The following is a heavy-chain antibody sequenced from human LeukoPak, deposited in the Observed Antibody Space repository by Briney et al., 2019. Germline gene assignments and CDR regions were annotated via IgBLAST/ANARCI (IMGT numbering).Heavy chain of an antibody. J-gene: IGHJ5*02. CDR3: AKDCSLWDFDP. D-gene: IGHD3-16*01. Sequence: GGSLRLSCAASGFTFSSYGMYWVRQAPGKGLEWVAFIPNDGSNKYYADSMKGRFTISRDNSKNTLYLQMNSLRTEDTAVYYGAKDCSLWDFDPWGQGTLVTVSS. CDR2: IPNDGSNK. V-gene: IGHV3-30*02. CDR1: GFTFSSYG.